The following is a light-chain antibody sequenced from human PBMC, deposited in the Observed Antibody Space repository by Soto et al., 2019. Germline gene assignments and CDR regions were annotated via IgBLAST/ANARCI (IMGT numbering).Light chain of an antibody. CDR2: VNSDGSH. J-gene: IGLJ1*01. CDR1: SGHSNYA. Sequence: QPVLTQSPSASASLGASVKLTCTLSSGHSNYAIAWHQQQPEKGPRYLMKVNSDGSHRKGDGIPDRFSGSSSGAQRYLTISSRQSEDEADYYCQTWGTGIRVFGTGTKVTVL. CDR3: QTWGTGIRV. V-gene: IGLV4-69*01.